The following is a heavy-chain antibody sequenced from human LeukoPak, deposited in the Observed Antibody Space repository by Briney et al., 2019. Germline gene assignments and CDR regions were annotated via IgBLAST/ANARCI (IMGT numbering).Heavy chain of an antibody. V-gene: IGHV3-15*01. CDR2: IKSKTDGGAT. J-gene: IGHJ4*02. CDR3: TTVPHYGSGRGRSY. Sequence: GGSLRLSCAASGFTFSNAWMSWVRQAPGKGLEWVGRIKSKTDGGATDYAAPVKGRSTISRDDSKNTLYLQMNSMKTEDTAVYYCTTVPHYGSGRGRSYWGQGTLVTVSS. D-gene: IGHD3-10*01. CDR1: GFTFSNAW.